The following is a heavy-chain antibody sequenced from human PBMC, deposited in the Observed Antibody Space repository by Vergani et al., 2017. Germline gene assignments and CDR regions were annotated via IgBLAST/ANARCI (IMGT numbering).Heavy chain of an antibody. Sequence: EVQLLESGGGLVQPGGSLRLSCSASGFTFSSFSMIWVRQAPGKGLEWVSTISSDGGSTYYADSGKGRFTISRDNSKNTLSLQMNSLTAEDTAIYYCAGTQGTSAYYYGGFDYWGQGILVTVSS. J-gene: IGHJ4*02. CDR3: AGTQGTSAYYYGGFDY. D-gene: IGHD3-22*01. CDR1: GFTFSSFS. V-gene: IGHV3-23*01. CDR2: ISSDGGST.